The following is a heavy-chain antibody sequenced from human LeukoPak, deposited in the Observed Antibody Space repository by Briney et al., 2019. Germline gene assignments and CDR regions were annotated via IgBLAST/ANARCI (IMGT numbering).Heavy chain of an antibody. V-gene: IGHV1-58*02. CDR3: AAXRYSGSCCWFDP. J-gene: IGHJ5*02. D-gene: IGHD5-12*01. Sequence: ASVKVSCKASGFAFTSSAIQWVRQARGQRLEWLGWIIVGSGETSYAQKLQERVTITTDMSTGTSYMELSSLSPEDTAVYFCAAXRYSGSCCWFDPWGQGTLVTVSS. CDR1: GFAFTSSA. CDR2: IIVGSGET.